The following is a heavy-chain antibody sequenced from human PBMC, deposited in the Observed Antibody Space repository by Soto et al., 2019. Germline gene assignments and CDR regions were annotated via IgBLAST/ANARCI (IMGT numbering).Heavy chain of an antibody. CDR2: INPSGGST. D-gene: IGHD3-22*01. CDR1: GYTFTSYY. Sequence: AAVKVSCKASGYTFTSYYMHWVRQAPGQGLEWMGIINPSGGSTSYAQKFQGRVTMTRDTSTSTVYMELSSLRSEDTAVYYCARAVPQYYYDSSGYYSYYFDYWGQGTLVTVSS. V-gene: IGHV1-46*01. J-gene: IGHJ4*02. CDR3: ARAVPQYYYDSSGYYSYYFDY.